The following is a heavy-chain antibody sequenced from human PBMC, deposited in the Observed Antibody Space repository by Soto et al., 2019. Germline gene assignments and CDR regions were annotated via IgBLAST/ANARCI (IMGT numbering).Heavy chain of an antibody. CDR2: TYYRSKWYN. CDR3: ARELSNNWNDYYYSYGMDV. J-gene: IGHJ6*02. D-gene: IGHD1-20*01. Sequence: SQTLSLTCAISGDSVSSNSAAWNWIRQSPSRGLEWLGRTYYRSKWYNDYAVSVKSRITINPDTSKNQFSLQLNSVTPEDTAVYYCARELSNNWNDYYYSYGMDVWGQGTTVTLSS. CDR1: GDSVSSNSAA. V-gene: IGHV6-1*01.